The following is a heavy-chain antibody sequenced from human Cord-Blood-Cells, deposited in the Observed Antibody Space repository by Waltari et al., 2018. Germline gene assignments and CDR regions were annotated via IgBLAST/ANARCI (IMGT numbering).Heavy chain of an antibody. CDR2: IYWNDDK. CDR1: GFSLSTSGVG. J-gene: IGHJ5*02. D-gene: IGHD2-2*01. Sequence: QITLKESGPTLVKPTQTLTLTCTFSGFSLSTSGVGVGWIRQPPGKALEWLALIYWNDDKRYSPSLKSRLTITQDTSKNQVVLTMTNMDPVDTATYYCAKDRAYCSSTSCYDQFDPWGQGTRVTVSS. CDR3: AKDRAYCSSTSCYDQFDP. V-gene: IGHV2-5*01.